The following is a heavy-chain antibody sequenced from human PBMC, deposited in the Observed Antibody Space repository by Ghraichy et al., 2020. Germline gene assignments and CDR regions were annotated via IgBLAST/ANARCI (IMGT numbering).Heavy chain of an antibody. CDR3: ARFGATVTTLEFAY. V-gene: IGHV4-34*12. J-gene: IGHJ4*02. CDR1: GGSFSAYN. Sequence: SETLSLTCAVYGGSFSAYNWNWIRQAPGKGLEWIGEIIHSGTSNYNPSLKSRVTISADTSKRQVSLKLSSVTAVDTAIYYCARFGATVTTLEFAYWGQGTLVTVSS. D-gene: IGHD4-17*01. CDR2: IIHSGTS.